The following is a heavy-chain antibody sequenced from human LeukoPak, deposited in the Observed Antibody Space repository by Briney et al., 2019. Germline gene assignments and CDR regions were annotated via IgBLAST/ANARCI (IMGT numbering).Heavy chain of an antibody. CDR3: ARDGSSIAAPYYYGMDV. J-gene: IGHJ6*02. CDR2: IYYSGST. CDR1: GGSISSYY. D-gene: IGHD6-6*01. Sequence: PSETLSLTCTVSGGSISSYYWSWIRQPPGKGLEWIGYIYYSGSTNYNPSLKSRVTISVDTSKNQFSLKLSSVTAADTAVYYCARDGSSIAAPYYYGMDVWGQGTTVTVSS. V-gene: IGHV4-59*01.